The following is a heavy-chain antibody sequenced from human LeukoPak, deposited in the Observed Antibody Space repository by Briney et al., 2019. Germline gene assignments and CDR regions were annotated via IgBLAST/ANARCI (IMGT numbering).Heavy chain of an antibody. J-gene: IGHJ4*02. CDR3: AKDHYDSSGYWGPGDY. Sequence: GGSLRLSCAASGFTFSSYSMNWVRQAPGKGLEWVSSISKSGSYIYYADSLKGRFAISRDNAKNSLYLQINSLRAEDTAVYYCAKDHYDSSGYWGPGDYWGQGTLVTVSS. V-gene: IGHV3-21*01. CDR2: ISKSGSYI. CDR1: GFTFSSYS. D-gene: IGHD3-22*01.